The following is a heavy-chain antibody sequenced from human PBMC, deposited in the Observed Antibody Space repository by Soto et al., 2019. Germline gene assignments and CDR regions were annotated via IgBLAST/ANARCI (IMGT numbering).Heavy chain of an antibody. D-gene: IGHD4-17*01. J-gene: IGHJ4*02. CDR1: GGSISSGDYY. CDR2: IYYSGST. Sequence: PSETLSLTCTVSGGSISSGDYYWSWIRQPPGKGLEWIGYIYYSGSTYYNPSLKSRVTISVDRSKNQFSLKLSSVTAADTAVYYCARGVTTVTTIDYWGQGTLVTVSS. V-gene: IGHV4-30-4*01. CDR3: ARGVTTVTTIDY.